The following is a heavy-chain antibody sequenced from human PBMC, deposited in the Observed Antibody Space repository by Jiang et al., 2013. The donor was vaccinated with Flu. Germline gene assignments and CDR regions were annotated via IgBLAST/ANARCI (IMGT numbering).Heavy chain of an antibody. D-gene: IGHD6-13*01. V-gene: IGHV1-2*04. CDR2: INPNSGGT. J-gene: IGHJ5*02. Sequence: EVKKPGASVKVSCKASGYTFTGYYMHWVRQAPRQGLEWMGWINPNSGGTNYAQKFQGWVTMTRDTSISTAYMELSRLRSDDTAVYYCARATSSSWFKLAWFDPWGQGTLVTVSS. CDR3: ARATSSSWFKLAWFDP. CDR1: GYTFTGYY.